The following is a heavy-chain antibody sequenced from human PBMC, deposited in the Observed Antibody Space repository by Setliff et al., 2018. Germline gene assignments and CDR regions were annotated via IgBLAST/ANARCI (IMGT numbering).Heavy chain of an antibody. CDR3: ARDPNGDYVGAFDP. CDR2: LDNDGST. V-gene: IGHV3-53*01. CDR1: GVTVSAYD. D-gene: IGHD4-17*01. Sequence: GSLRLSCAASGVTVSAYDMSWVRQAPGKGLEWVSLLDNDGSTYYSDSVKGRFTISRGTSKNTLYLQMNSLRAEDTASYYCARDPNGDYVGAFDPWGQGILVTVSS. J-gene: IGHJ5*02.